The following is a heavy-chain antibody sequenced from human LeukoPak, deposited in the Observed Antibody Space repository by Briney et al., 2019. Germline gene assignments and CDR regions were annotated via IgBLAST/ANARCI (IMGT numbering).Heavy chain of an antibody. D-gene: IGHD2-15*01. CDR3: ARGSCSGGSCHSGGYYFDY. CDR2: IYYSGST. CDR1: GGSISSYY. Sequence: PSETLSLTCTVSGGSISSYYWSWIRQPPGKGLEWIGYIYYSGSTNYNPSLKSRVTISVDTSKNQFSLKLSSVTAADTAVYYCARGSCSGGSCHSGGYYFDYWGQGTLVTVSS. J-gene: IGHJ4*02. V-gene: IGHV4-59*01.